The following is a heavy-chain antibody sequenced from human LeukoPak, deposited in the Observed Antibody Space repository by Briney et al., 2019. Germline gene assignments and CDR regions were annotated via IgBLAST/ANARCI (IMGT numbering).Heavy chain of an antibody. Sequence: ASETLSLTCTVSGGSISSYYWSWIRQPPGKGLEWIGYIYYSGSTNYNPSLKSRVTISVDTSKNQFSLKLSSVTAADTAVYYCASTVGYCSSTSCPFDYWGQGTLVTVSS. V-gene: IGHV4-59*01. J-gene: IGHJ4*02. CDR1: GGSISSYY. CDR3: ASTVGYCSSTSCPFDY. D-gene: IGHD2-2*01. CDR2: IYYSGST.